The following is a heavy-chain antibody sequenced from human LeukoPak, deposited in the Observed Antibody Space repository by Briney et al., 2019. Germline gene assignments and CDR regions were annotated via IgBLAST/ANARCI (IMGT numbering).Heavy chain of an antibody. J-gene: IGHJ4*02. CDR1: GFTFSSYW. Sequence: PGGSLRLSCAASGFTFSSYWMSWVRQAPGKGLEWVANIKQDGSEKYYVDSVKGRFTVSRDNARNSLYLQINSLRAGDTAVYYCATEIYCSGGSCYSFDLWGQGTLVTVSS. D-gene: IGHD2-15*01. CDR2: IKQDGSEK. CDR3: ATEIYCSGGSCYSFDL. V-gene: IGHV3-7*01.